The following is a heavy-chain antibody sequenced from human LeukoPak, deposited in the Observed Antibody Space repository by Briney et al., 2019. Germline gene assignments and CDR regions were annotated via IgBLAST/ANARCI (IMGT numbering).Heavy chain of an antibody. J-gene: IGHJ6*03. Sequence: GGSLRLSCAASGFTFSSYAMHWVRQAPGKGLEWVAVISYDGSNKYYADSVKGRFTISRDNSKNTLYLQMNSLRAEETAVYYCARGGVPTHYYYMDVWGKGTTVTISS. CDR2: ISYDGSNK. CDR3: ARGGVPTHYYYMDV. CDR1: GFTFSSYA. D-gene: IGHD3-10*01. V-gene: IGHV3-30*04.